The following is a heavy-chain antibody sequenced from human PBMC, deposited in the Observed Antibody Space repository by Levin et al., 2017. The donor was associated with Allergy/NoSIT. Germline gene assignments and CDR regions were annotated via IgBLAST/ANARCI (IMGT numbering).Heavy chain of an antibody. CDR1: GGSISSSSYY. Sequence: SETLSLTCTVSGGSISSSSYYWGWIRQPPGTGLEWIGSIYYSGSTYYNSSLKSRVTISVDTSKNQFSLKLSSVTAADTSLYYCARHARGYCSSASCHTDYWGQGTLVTVSS. V-gene: IGHV4-39*01. D-gene: IGHD2-2*02. J-gene: IGHJ4*02. CDR2: IYYSGST. CDR3: ARHARGYCSSASCHTDY.